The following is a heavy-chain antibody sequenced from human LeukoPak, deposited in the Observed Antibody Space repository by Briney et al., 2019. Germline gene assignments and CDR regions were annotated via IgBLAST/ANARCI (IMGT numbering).Heavy chain of an antibody. CDR1: DGSMGTYY. Sequence: SETLSLTCSVSDGSMGTYYWGWIRQPPGKRLEWIGYIYYSGSTTYNPSLKSRVTVSVDTSKNQFSLKLTSMTAADTAVYYCARGRLGRQHASFFDSWGHGTLVTVSS. V-gene: IGHV4-59*08. CDR2: IYYSGST. CDR3: ARGRLGRQHASFFDS. D-gene: IGHD7-27*01. J-gene: IGHJ4*01.